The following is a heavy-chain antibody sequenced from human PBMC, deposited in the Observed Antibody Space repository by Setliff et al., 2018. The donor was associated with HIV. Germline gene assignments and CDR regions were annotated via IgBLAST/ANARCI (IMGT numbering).Heavy chain of an antibody. CDR2: VYYSGST. J-gene: IGHJ4*02. CDR3: ARGPFVLRFLERLVYLDY. Sequence: PSETLSLTCSVSGGSISSSGYYWSWIRQHPGKGLDWIGRVYYSGSTDYNPSLQSRATLSIDTSKNQFSLKLTSVIAADTAIYYCARGPFVLRFLERLVYLDYWGQGKLVTVSS. D-gene: IGHD3-3*01. V-gene: IGHV4-31*02. CDR1: GGSISSSGYY.